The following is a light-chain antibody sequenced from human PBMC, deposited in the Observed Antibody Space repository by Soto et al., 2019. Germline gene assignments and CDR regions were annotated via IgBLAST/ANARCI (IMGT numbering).Light chain of an antibody. CDR3: SSYACSNNFV. Sequence: QSALTQPPSASGSPGQSVTISCTGTSSDVGGYNYVSWYQQHPGKAPKLMIFEVTWRPSGVPDRFSGSKSGNTASLTVSGLQAEDEADYYCSSYACSNNFVFGSGTKVTVL. J-gene: IGLJ1*01. V-gene: IGLV2-8*01. CDR2: EVT. CDR1: SSDVGGYNY.